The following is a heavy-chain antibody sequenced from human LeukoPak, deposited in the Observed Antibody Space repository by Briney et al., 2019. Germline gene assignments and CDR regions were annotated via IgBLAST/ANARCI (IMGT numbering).Heavy chain of an antibody. CDR3: TRDRAYFDQYNWFDP. V-gene: IGHV3-49*03. CDR1: GFTFGDYA. Sequence: GRSLRLSCTASGFTFGDYAMSWFRQAPGKGLEWVGFIRSKAYGGTTEYAASVKGRFTISRDDSKSIAYLQMNSLKTEDTAVYYCTRDRAYFDQYNWFDPWGQGTLVTVSS. CDR2: IRSKAYGGTT. J-gene: IGHJ5*02. D-gene: IGHD3-9*01.